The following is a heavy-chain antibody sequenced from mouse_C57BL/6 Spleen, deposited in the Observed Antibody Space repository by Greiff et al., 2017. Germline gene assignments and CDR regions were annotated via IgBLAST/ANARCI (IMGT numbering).Heavy chain of an antibody. CDR1: GYAFSSYW. V-gene: IGHV1-80*01. CDR2: IYPGDGDT. J-gene: IGHJ2*01. D-gene: IGHD1-1*01. CDR3: ARFITTVVPFDY. Sequence: QVQLQQSGAELVKPGASVKISCKASGYAFSSYWMNWVKQRPGKGLEWIGQIYPGDGDTNYNGKFKGKATLTADKSSSTAYMQLSSLTSEDSAVYFCARFITTVVPFDYWGQGTTLTVSS.